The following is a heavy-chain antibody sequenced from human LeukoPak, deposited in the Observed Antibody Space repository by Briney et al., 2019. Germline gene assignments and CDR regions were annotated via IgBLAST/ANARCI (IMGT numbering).Heavy chain of an antibody. CDR1: GGSISSNNYY. CDR3: ARDGYCSGGSCFDY. D-gene: IGHD2-15*01. CDR2: IYYNGGT. Sequence: SETLSLTCTVSGGSISSNNYYWGWIRQPPGKELEWIGSIYYNGGTVYNPSLKSRVTISVDTSKNQFSLQLNSVTAADTAVYYCARDGYCSGGSCFDYWGQGTLVTVSS. J-gene: IGHJ4*02. V-gene: IGHV4-39*02.